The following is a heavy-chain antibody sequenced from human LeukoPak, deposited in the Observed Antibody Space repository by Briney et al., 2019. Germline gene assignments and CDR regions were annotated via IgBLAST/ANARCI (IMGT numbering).Heavy chain of an antibody. Sequence: SETLSLTCAVSGGSISSSNWWSWVRQPPGKGLEWIGEIYHSGSTNYNPSLKSRVTISVDKSKNQFSLKLSSVTAADTAVYYCARGVGYSSSPEAVFDYWGQGTLVTVSS. D-gene: IGHD6-13*01. V-gene: IGHV4-4*02. CDR3: ARGVGYSSSPEAVFDY. CDR1: GGSISSSNW. J-gene: IGHJ4*02. CDR2: IYHSGST.